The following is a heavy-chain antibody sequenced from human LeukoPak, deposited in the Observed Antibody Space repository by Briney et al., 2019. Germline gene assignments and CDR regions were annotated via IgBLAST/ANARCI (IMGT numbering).Heavy chain of an antibody. CDR2: IIPIFGTA. D-gene: IGHD3-16*01. CDR3: ARDYESGTNEYFQH. J-gene: IGHJ1*01. CDR1: GYTFTSYD. Sequence: SVKVSCKASGYTFTSYDINWVRQAPGQGLEWMGGIIPIFGTANYAQKFQGRVTITADESTSTAYMELSSLRSEDTAVYCCARDYESGTNEYFQHWGQGTLVTVSS. V-gene: IGHV1-69*13.